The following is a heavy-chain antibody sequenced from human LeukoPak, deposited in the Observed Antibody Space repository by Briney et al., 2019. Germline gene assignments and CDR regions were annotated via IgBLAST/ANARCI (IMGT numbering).Heavy chain of an antibody. Sequence: SETLSLTCTVSGGSISSYYWSWIRQPAGTALEWIGRIYTSGTITYNPSLKSRVTMSVDTSKNQFSLKLSSVTAVDTAVYYCARDSGTTGEVKFDPWGQGTLVTVSS. CDR2: IYTSGTI. D-gene: IGHD3-10*01. CDR3: ARDSGTTGEVKFDP. CDR1: GGSISSYY. J-gene: IGHJ5*02. V-gene: IGHV4-4*07.